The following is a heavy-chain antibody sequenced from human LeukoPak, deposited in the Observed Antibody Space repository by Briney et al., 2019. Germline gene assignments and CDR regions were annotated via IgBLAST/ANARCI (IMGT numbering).Heavy chain of an antibody. J-gene: IGHJ4*02. V-gene: IGHV3-74*01. CDR1: GFTFSTYW. CDR3: ARAGNLDC. CDR2: LSGDGSST. Sequence: GGSLRLSCVASGFTFSTYWMHWVRQAPGKGLLWVSRLSGDGSSTRFADSLKGRFTISRDNAKNTLYLQMNSLRAEDTAVHYCARAGNLDCWGQGTLVTVSS.